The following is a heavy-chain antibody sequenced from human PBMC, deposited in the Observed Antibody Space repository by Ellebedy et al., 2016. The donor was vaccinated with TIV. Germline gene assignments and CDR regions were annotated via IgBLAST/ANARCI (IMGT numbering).Heavy chain of an antibody. CDR1: GYIFTTYW. CDR2: INPGDSDT. J-gene: IGHJ4*02. Sequence: GESLKISXQGSGYIFTTYWIGWVRQMPGKGLEWMGIINPGDSDTKYSPSFQGQVTISADKSISTAYLQWSSLKASDTAMYYCARGDAGDCSSTSCYGWVDYWGQGTLVTVSS. D-gene: IGHD2-2*01. CDR3: ARGDAGDCSSTSCYGWVDY. V-gene: IGHV5-51*01.